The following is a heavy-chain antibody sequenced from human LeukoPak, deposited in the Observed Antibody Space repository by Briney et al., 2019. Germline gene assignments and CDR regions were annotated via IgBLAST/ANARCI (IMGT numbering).Heavy chain of an antibody. D-gene: IGHD6-6*01. CDR3: AREPYSSSQGGFDY. CDR1: GGSFSVYY. J-gene: IGHJ4*02. CDR2: ISHSGST. V-gene: IGHV4-34*01. Sequence: SETLSLTCAVYGGSFSVYYWSWIRQPPGKGLEWIGEISHSGSTNFNPTLKSRVSMSVDTSQNQFSLKLNSVTAADTAVYYCAREPYSSSQGGFDYWGQGTLVTVSS.